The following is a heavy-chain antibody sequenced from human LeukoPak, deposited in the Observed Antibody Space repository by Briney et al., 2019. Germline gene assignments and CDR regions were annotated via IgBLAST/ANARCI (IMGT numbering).Heavy chain of an antibody. CDR2: IYFSGRT. D-gene: IGHD3-10*01. V-gene: IGHV4-59*08. CDR3: ARHKPTGSYPLEL. J-gene: IGHJ4*02. Sequence: PSETLSLTCRISGGSISTYYWSWLRQSPGKGLEWIGHIYFSGRTTYNPSLGSRLTISADTSTSQLSLKLSSVTAADTAVYYCARHKPTGSYPLELWGQGTLVTVSS. CDR1: GGSISTYY.